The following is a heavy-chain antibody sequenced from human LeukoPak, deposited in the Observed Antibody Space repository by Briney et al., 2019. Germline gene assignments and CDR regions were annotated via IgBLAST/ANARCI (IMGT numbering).Heavy chain of an antibody. Sequence: PSETLSLTCTVPGGSISSSSYYWGWIRQPPGKGLEWIGSIYYSGSTYYNPSLKSRVTISVDTSKNQFSLKLSSVTAADTAVYYCARRLAGPYYFDYWGQGTLVTVSS. J-gene: IGHJ4*02. CDR1: GGSISSSSYY. CDR3: ARRLAGPYYFDY. D-gene: IGHD6-19*01. CDR2: IYYSGST. V-gene: IGHV4-39*01.